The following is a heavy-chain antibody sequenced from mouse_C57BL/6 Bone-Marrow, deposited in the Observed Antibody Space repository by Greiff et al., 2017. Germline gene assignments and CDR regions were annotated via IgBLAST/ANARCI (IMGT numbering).Heavy chain of an antibody. CDR2: IDPENGDP. J-gene: IGHJ3*01. Sequence: VQLQQSGAELVRPGASVKLSCTASGFNIKDDYMHWVKQRPEQGLEWIGWIDPENGDPEYASKFQGKATITADTSSNTAYLQLSSLTSEDTAVYYCTTPAWFAYWGQGTLVTVSA. CDR3: TTPAWFAY. CDR1: GFNIKDDY. V-gene: IGHV14-4*01.